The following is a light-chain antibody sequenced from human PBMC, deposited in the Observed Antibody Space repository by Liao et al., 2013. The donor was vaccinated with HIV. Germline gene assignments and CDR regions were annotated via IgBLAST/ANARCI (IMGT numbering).Light chain of an antibody. CDR3: FSATDNHWV. J-gene: IGLJ3*02. V-gene: IGLV3-1*01. CDR1: SLGDKH. CDR2: EGN. Sequence: SYELTQPPSVSVSPGQTGTITCSGDSLGDKHASWYKQRPGQSPVLVIYEGNKRPSGIPERFSGSNSGTTVTLTISGAQVEDEADYYCFSATDNHWVFGGGTKLTVL.